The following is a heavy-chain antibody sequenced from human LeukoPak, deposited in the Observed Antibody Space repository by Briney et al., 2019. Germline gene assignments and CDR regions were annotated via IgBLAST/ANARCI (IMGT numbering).Heavy chain of an antibody. CDR2: IYYSGST. CDR3: AREERQRLYFDY. CDR1: GGSISSGDYF. D-gene: IGHD6-13*01. J-gene: IGHJ4*02. Sequence: SETLSLTCSVSGGSISSGDYFWSWIRQYPGKGLEWIGYIYYSGSTYYNPSLKSRVAISVDTSKNQFSLTVSSVTAADTAVYYCAREERQRLYFDYWGQGTLVTVSS. V-gene: IGHV4-31*03.